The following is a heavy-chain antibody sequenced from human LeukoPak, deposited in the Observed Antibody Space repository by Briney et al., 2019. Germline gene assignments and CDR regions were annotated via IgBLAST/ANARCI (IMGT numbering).Heavy chain of an antibody. CDR3: ARLGYCSSTSCHYAREGAFDI. CDR1: GYSFTNYW. CDR2: IYPGDSDT. D-gene: IGHD2-2*01. V-gene: IGHV5-51*01. J-gene: IGHJ3*02. Sequence: GESLKISCKGSGYSFTNYWIAWVGQMPGKGLEWMVIIYPGDSDTTYSPSLQGQVTISADKSISTAYLQWSSLKASDTAMYYCARLGYCSSTSCHYAREGAFDIWGQGTMVTVSS.